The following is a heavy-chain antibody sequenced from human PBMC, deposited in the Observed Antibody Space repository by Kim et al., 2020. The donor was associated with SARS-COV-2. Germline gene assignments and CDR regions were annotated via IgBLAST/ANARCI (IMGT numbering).Heavy chain of an antibody. D-gene: IGHD6-13*01. J-gene: IGHJ5*02. Sequence: QKLQGRVTMTTDTSTSTAYMELRSLRSDDTAVYYCARDAVRYSSRGWFDPWGQGTLVTVSS. CDR3: ARDAVRYSSRGWFDP. V-gene: IGHV1-18*01.